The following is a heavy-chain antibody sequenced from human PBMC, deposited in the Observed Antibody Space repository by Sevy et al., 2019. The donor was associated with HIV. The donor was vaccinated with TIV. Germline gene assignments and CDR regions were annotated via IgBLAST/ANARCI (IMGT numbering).Heavy chain of an antibody. CDR3: ARDTDSSGQWLGLNYYGMDV. Sequence: GGSLRLSCAASGFTFSSYGMHWVRQAPGKGLEWVAVIWYDGSNKYYADSVKGRFTISRDNSKNTLYLQMNSLRAEDTAVYYCARDTDSSGQWLGLNYYGMDVWGQGTTVTVSS. V-gene: IGHV3-33*01. CDR2: IWYDGSNK. J-gene: IGHJ6*02. CDR1: GFTFSSYG. D-gene: IGHD2-21*02.